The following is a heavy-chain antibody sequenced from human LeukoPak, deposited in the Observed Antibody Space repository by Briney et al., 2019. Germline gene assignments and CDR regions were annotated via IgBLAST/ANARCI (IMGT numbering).Heavy chain of an antibody. Sequence: SQTLSLTCTVSGGPISSGSHYWRWIRQPAGKGLEWIGRIYTSGSTNYNPSLKSRVTISVDTSKNQFSLKLSSVTAADTAVYYCTRVGSDYYDSGSYYTHYYMDVWGKGTTVTVSS. CDR2: IYTSGST. J-gene: IGHJ6*03. V-gene: IGHV4-61*02. CDR3: TRVGSDYYDSGSYYTHYYMDV. CDR1: GGPISSGSHY. D-gene: IGHD3-10*01.